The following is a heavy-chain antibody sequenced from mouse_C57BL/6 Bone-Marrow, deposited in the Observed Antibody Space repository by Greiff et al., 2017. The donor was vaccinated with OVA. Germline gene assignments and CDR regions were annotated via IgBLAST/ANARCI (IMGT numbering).Heavy chain of an antibody. Sequence: EVMLVESGGGLVKPGGSLKLSCAASGFTFSDYGMHWVRQAPEQGLEWVAYISSGSSTIYYADTVKGRFTISRDNAKNTLFLQMTSLRSEDTAMYYCARLYYDYDAVYYFDYWGQGTTLTVSS. V-gene: IGHV5-17*01. CDR2: ISSGSSTI. D-gene: IGHD2-4*01. CDR3: ARLYYDYDAVYYFDY. J-gene: IGHJ2*01. CDR1: GFTFSDYG.